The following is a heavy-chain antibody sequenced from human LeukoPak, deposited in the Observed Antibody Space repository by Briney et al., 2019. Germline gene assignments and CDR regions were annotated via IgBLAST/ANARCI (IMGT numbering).Heavy chain of an antibody. CDR2: ISSSSYI. CDR3: AKLLSSSWTFFDY. D-gene: IGHD6-13*01. Sequence: GGSLRLSCAASGFTFSSYSMNWVRQAPGKGLEWVSSISSSSYIYYADSVKGRFTISRDNAKNSLYLQMNSLRAEDTAVYYCAKLLSSSWTFFDYWGQGTLVTVSS. V-gene: IGHV3-21*01. J-gene: IGHJ4*02. CDR1: GFTFSSYS.